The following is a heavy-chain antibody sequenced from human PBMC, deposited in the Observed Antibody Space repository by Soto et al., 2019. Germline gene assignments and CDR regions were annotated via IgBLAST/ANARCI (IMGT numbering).Heavy chain of an antibody. CDR1: GGSIINYY. Sequence: PSETLSLTCTVSGGSIINYYWSWIRQPPGKGLEWIGYIYYSGTTSYNPSLRSRVTISVDTSKNQFSLKLNSVTAADTAVYYCARTYYDSSGSGCYFDYWGQGTLVTVSS. CDR2: IYYSGTT. V-gene: IGHV4-59*12. CDR3: ARTYYDSSGSGCYFDY. D-gene: IGHD3-22*01. J-gene: IGHJ4*02.